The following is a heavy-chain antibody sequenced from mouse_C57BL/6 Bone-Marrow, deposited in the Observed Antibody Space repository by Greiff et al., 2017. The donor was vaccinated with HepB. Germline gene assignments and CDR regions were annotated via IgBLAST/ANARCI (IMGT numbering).Heavy chain of an antibody. D-gene: IGHD1-1*01. Sequence: EVHLVESGGDLVKPGGSLKLSCAASGFTFSSYGMSWVRQTPDKRLEWVATISSGGSYTYYPDSVKGRFTISRDNAKNTLYLQMSSLKSEDTAMYYCARLITTVPHYAMDYWGQGTSVTVSS. J-gene: IGHJ4*01. V-gene: IGHV5-6*01. CDR1: GFTFSSYG. CDR3: ARLITTVPHYAMDY. CDR2: ISSGGSYT.